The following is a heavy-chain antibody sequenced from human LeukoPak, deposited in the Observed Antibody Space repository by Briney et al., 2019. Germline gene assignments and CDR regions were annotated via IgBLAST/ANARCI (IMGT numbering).Heavy chain of an antibody. CDR2: INPSGGST. V-gene: IGHV1-46*01. CDR1: GYTFTNYY. CDR3: ARQGSYSNGIGLGY. D-gene: IGHD6-19*01. Sequence: ASVKVSCKASGYTFTNYYMHWVRQAPGQGLEWVGIINPSGGSTTYAQTFQGRVTMTRDTSTRTVYLELSSLRSEDTAVYYCARQGSYSNGIGLGYWGQGTLVTVSS. J-gene: IGHJ4*02.